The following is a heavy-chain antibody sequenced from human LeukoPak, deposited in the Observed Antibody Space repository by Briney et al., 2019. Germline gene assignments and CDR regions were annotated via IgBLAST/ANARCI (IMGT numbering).Heavy chain of an antibody. D-gene: IGHD3-10*01. CDR1: GYTFTSYY. V-gene: IGHV1-46*01. CDR3: ARGGQEYYYGSGSYYMVY. CDR2: INPSGGST. Sequence: ASVKVSCKASGYTFTSYYMHWVRQAPGQGLEWMGIINPSGGSTSYAQKFQGRVTITADKSTSTAYMELSSLRSEDTAVYYCARGGQEYYYGSGSYYMVYWGQGTLVTVSS. J-gene: IGHJ4*02.